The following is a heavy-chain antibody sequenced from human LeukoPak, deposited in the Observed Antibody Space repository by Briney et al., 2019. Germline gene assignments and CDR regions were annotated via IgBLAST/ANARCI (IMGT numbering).Heavy chain of an antibody. Sequence: GGSLRLSCSTSGFTFSSYGMHWVRQAPGKGLEWVTFIGHDGSPKQYADSVKGRFTVSSDKSKNTVYLQMNGLRPEDTAVYYCAKSWGYTRPYYNYMDVWGKGTTVTVSS. D-gene: IGHD3-16*02. CDR1: GFTFSSYG. V-gene: IGHV3-30*02. J-gene: IGHJ6*03. CDR2: IGHDGSPK. CDR3: AKSWGYTRPYYNYMDV.